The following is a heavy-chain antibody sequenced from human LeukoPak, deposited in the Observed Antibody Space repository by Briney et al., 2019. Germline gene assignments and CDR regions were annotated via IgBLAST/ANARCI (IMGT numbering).Heavy chain of an antibody. V-gene: IGHV3-30*04. CDR1: GFTFSSYA. Sequence: GRSLRLSCAASGFTFSSYAMHWVRQAPGKGLEWVAVISYDGSTKYYADSVKGRFTISRDNSKNTLYLQMNSLRAEDTAVYYCAREFVVVVAAAFDIWGQGTMVTVSS. CDR2: ISYDGSTK. D-gene: IGHD2-15*01. CDR3: AREFVVVVAAAFDI. J-gene: IGHJ3*02.